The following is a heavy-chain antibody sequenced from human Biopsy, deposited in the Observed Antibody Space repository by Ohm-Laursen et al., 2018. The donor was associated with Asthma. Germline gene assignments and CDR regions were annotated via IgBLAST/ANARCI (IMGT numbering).Heavy chain of an antibody. D-gene: IGHD1-14*01. Sequence: SVKVSCKASGYTFTSYAINWLRQAPGQGLEWMGWIATSSGNPTYAQGFTPGRFVFSLDTSVTTAYLQIANLEPEDTAVYYCVRDQAHRDNWFDPWGQGTPVTVSS. CDR3: VRDQAHRDNWFDP. CDR2: IATSSGNP. CDR1: GYTFTSYA. V-gene: IGHV7-4-1*01. J-gene: IGHJ5*02.